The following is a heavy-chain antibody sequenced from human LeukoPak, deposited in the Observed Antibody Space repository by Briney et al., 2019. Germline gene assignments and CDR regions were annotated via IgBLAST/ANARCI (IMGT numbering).Heavy chain of an antibody. D-gene: IGHD6-13*01. CDR1: GFIFRNYA. J-gene: IGHJ4*02. V-gene: IGHV3-23*01. CDR2: ITGSGDTT. CDR3: AKSTSWGIAAAGGY. Sequence: GASLRLSCAASGFIFRNYAMSWVRQAPGKGLEWVSAITGSGDTTYYADSVKGRFTISRDNSKNTLYLQMNSLRAEDTAVYYCAKSTSWGIAAAGGYWGQGTLVTVSS.